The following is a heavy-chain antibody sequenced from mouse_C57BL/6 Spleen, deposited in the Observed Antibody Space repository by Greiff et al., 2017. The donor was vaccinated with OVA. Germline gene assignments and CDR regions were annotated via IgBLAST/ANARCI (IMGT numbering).Heavy chain of an antibody. CDR3: TRPEALSNRYFDY. V-gene: IGHV1-15*01. CDR2: IDPETGGT. J-gene: IGHJ2*01. CDR1: GYTFTDYE. D-gene: IGHD2-5*01. Sequence: VQLVESGAELVRPGASVTLSCKASGYTFTDYEMHWVKQTPVHGLEWIGAIDPETGGTAYNQKFTGKAILTADKSSSTAYMELRSLTSEDSAVYYCTRPEALSNRYFDYWGQGTTLTVSS.